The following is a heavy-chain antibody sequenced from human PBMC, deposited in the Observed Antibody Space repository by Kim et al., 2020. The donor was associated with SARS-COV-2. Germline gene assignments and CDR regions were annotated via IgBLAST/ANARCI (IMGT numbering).Heavy chain of an antibody. CDR2: ISGDGGST. V-gene: IGHV3-43*02. Sequence: GGSLRLSCAASGFTFDDYAMHWVRQAPGKGLEWVSLISGDGGSTYYADSVKGRFTISRDNSKNSLYLQMNSLRTEDTALYYCAKDNRQWGSSWYSPVRYYYYYYGMDVWGQGTTVTVSS. CDR1: GFTFDDYA. CDR3: AKDNRQWGSSWYSPVRYYYYYYGMDV. J-gene: IGHJ6*02. D-gene: IGHD6-13*01.